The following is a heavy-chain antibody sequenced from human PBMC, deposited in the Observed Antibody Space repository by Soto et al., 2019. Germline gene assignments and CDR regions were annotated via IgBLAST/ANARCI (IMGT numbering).Heavy chain of an antibody. D-gene: IGHD3-16*01. CDR2: ISYDGSNK. CDR1: GFTFSSYG. V-gene: IGHV3-30*18. J-gene: IGHJ4*02. Sequence: QVQLVESGGGVVQPGRSLRLSCAASGFTFSSYGMHWVRQAPGKGLEWVAVISYDGSNKYYADSVKGRFTISRDNSKNTLYLQMNSLRAEDTAVYYCAKDKQVITFGGEFDYWGQGTLVTVSS. CDR3: AKDKQVITFGGEFDY.